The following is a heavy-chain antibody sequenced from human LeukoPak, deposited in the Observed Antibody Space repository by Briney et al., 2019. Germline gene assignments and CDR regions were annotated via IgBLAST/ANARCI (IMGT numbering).Heavy chain of an antibody. CDR2: IWYDGSNK. D-gene: IGHD3-22*01. Sequence: GRSLRLSCAASGFTFGSYGMHWVRQAPGKGLEWVAVIWYDGSNKYYADSVKGRFTISRDNSKNTLYLQMNSLRAEDTAVYYCARAEGYYDSSGNDAFDIWGQGTMVTVSS. V-gene: IGHV3-33*01. CDR3: ARAEGYYDSSGNDAFDI. J-gene: IGHJ3*02. CDR1: GFTFGSYG.